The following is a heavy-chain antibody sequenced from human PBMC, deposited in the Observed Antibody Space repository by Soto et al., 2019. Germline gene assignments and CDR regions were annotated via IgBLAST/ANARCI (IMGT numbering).Heavy chain of an antibody. Sequence: GESLKISCKGSGYSFTRYWISWVRQMPGKGLEWMGRIDPSDSYTNYGPSFQGHVTMSADKSTSTAYLQWSSLKASDTAMYYCARMDGLVRGITKNWFDPWGQGTLVTVSS. V-gene: IGHV5-10-1*01. J-gene: IGHJ5*02. CDR2: IDPSDSYT. D-gene: IGHD3-10*01. CDR3: ARMDGLVRGITKNWFDP. CDR1: GYSFTRYW.